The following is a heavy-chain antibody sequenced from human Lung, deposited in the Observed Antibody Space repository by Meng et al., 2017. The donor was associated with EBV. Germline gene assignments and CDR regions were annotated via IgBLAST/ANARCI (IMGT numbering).Heavy chain of an antibody. CDR1: GGPISRTGTC. CDR2: QCHADDT. CDR3: VRHTFSGNPGGIDS. D-gene: IGHD4-23*01. Sequence: LQLRQSGPWLVSPLESLSLTCTVSGGPISRTGTCGGWIRQPPGKGLEWIGSQCHADDTYYNPSLMGRVTISVDTSKNQVSLKLTSVTAADTSIYYCVRHTFSGNPGGIDSWGQGILVTVSS. J-gene: IGHJ4*02. V-gene: IGHV4-39*01.